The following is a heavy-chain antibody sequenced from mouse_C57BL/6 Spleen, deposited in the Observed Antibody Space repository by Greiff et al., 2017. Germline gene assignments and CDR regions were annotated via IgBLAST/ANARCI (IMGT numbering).Heavy chain of an antibody. D-gene: IGHD2-12*01. J-gene: IGHJ3*01. V-gene: IGHV1-15*01. CDR1: GYTFTDYE. CDR2: IDPETGGT. Sequence: QVQLKESGAELVRPGASVTLSCKASGYTFTDYEMHWVKQTPVHGLEWIGAIDPETGGTAYNQKFKGKAILTADKSSSTAYMELRSLTSEDSAVYYCTREDSSWFAYWGQGTLVTVSA. CDR3: TREDSSWFAY.